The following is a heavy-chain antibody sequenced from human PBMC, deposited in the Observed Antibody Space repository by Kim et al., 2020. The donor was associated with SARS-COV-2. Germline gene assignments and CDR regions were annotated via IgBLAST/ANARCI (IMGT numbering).Heavy chain of an antibody. CDR3: ARDRTFWSGYSYYYYGMDV. V-gene: IGHV3-74*01. CDR1: GFTFSSYW. D-gene: IGHD3-3*01. J-gene: IGHJ6*02. CDR2: INSDGSST. Sequence: GGSLRLSCAASGFTFSSYWMHWVRQAPGKGLVWVSRINSDGSSTSYADSVKGRFTISRDNAKNTLYLQMNSLRAEDTAVYYCARDRTFWSGYSYYYYGMDVWGQGTAVTVSS.